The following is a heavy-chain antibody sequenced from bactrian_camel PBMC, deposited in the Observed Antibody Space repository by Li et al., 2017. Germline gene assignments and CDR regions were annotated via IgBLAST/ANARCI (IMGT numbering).Heavy chain of an antibody. V-gene: IGHV3-3*01. CDR2: IDNSGVII. CDR3: AADSWARCASNWAIGERYLGSAANFPY. Sequence: HVQLVESGGGSVQVGGSLRLSCRVNGHTAPGYCIGWFRQAPGKEREAVASIDNSGVIIVADSVKGHFTISKDTAENILYLQMNSLKPEDTATYYCAADSWARCASNWAIGERYLGSAANFPYWGRGTQVTVSS. D-gene: IGHD1*01. J-gene: IGHJ4*01. CDR1: GHTAPGYC.